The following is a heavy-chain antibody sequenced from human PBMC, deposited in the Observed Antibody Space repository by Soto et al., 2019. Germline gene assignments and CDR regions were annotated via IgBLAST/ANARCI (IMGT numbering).Heavy chain of an antibody. D-gene: IGHD2-2*01. CDR3: ARDRSSSEVVPAPNVRDD. V-gene: IGHV3-7*01. Sequence: GGSLRLSCAASGFTFRTYWMSWVRQAQGKGLEWVDNIKHDGSQTYYVDSVKGRFTISRYNAQNSLYLQLNSLRVEDTALYYCARDRSSSEVVPAPNVRDDWGQGTLVTLSS. CDR1: GFTFRTYW. CDR2: IKHDGSQT. J-gene: IGHJ4*02.